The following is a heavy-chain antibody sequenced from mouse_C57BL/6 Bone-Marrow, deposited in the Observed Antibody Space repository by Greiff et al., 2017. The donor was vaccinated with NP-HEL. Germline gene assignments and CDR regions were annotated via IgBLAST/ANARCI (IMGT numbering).Heavy chain of an antibody. V-gene: IGHV1-7*01. D-gene: IGHD3-2*02. CDR1: GYTFTSYW. CDR3: ARTAQAPRGYFDY. CDR2: INPSSGYT. J-gene: IGHJ2*01. Sequence: QVQLQQSGAELAKPGASVKLSCKASGYTFTSYWMHWVKQRPGQGLEWIGYINPSSGYTKYNQKFKDKATLTADKSSSTAYMQLSSLTYEDSAVYYCARTAQAPRGYFDYWGQGTTLTVSS.